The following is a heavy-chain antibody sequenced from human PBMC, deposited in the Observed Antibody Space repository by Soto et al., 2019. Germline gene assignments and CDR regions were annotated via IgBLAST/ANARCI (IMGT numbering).Heavy chain of an antibody. CDR1: GFTFSSYP. D-gene: IGHD3-3*01. Sequence: QVQLVESGGGVVQPGRSLRLSCVASGFTFSSYPIHWVRQAPGKGLEWVTTISSDGNDKYYSDSVKGRFTTSRDNSKNTVYLQMNNLRVEDTAVYYCANEGVADKYYYYGMDVWGQGTTVNVSS. CDR2: ISSDGNDK. J-gene: IGHJ6*02. CDR3: ANEGVADKYYYYGMDV. V-gene: IGHV3-30*04.